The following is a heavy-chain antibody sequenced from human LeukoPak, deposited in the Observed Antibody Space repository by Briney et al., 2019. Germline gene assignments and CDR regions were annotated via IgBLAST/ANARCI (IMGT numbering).Heavy chain of an antibody. Sequence: GESLQISCKGSGYSFTSYWIGWVRQMPGKGLEWMGIIYPGDSDTRYSPSFQGQVTISADKSISTAYLQWSSLKASDTAMYYCARLDVVVVAATPIYWFDPWGQGTLVTVSS. CDR2: IYPGDSDT. V-gene: IGHV5-51*01. CDR1: GYSFTSYW. J-gene: IGHJ5*02. D-gene: IGHD2-15*01. CDR3: ARLDVVVVAATPIYWFDP.